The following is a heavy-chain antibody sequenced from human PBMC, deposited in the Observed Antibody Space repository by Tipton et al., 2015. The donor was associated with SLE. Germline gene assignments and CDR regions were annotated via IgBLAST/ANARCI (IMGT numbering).Heavy chain of an antibody. Sequence: TLSLTCTVSGGSISSHHWSWIRQPPGKGLEWIGYISYSETTNYNPSLKSRVTISVDTSKNQISLKLRSVTAADTAVYYCAGAWQGYCSGGTCYVLDYWGQGTLVTVSS. D-gene: IGHD2-15*01. CDR1: GGSISSHH. J-gene: IGHJ4*02. CDR3: AGAWQGYCSGGTCYVLDY. V-gene: IGHV4-59*11. CDR2: ISYSETT.